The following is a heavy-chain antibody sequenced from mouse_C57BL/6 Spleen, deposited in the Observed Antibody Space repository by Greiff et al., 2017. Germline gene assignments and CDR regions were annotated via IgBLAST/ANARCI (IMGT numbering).Heavy chain of an antibody. CDR1: GYAFSSYW. J-gene: IGHJ1*01. V-gene: IGHV1-80*01. Sequence: QVQLQQSGAELVKPGASVKISCKASGYAFSSYWMNWVKQRPGKGLEGIGQIYPGDGDTNSNGKFKGKATLTADKSSSTAYMQISSLTSEDSAVYFCAREDWCFDVWGQGTTVTVSS. CDR2: IYPGDGDT. CDR3: AREDWCFDV.